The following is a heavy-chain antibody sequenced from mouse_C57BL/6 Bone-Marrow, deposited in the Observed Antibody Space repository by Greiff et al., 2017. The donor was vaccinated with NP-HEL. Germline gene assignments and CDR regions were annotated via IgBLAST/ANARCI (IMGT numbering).Heavy chain of an antibody. V-gene: IGHV1-62-2*01. Sequence: VQLQQSGAELVKPGASVKLSCKASGYTFTEYTIHWVKQRPGQGLEWIGWFYPGSGSIKYNEKFKDKATLTVDKSSSTVYMGLSRLTSEDSAVYVCTRHEEALGTGLFAYWGQGTLVTVSA. J-gene: IGHJ3*01. CDR1: GYTFTEYT. CDR2: FYPGSGSI. CDR3: TRHEEALGTGLFAY. D-gene: IGHD4-1*01.